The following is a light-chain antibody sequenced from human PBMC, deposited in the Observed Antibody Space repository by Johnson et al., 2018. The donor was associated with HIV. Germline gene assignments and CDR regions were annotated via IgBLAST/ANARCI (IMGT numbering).Light chain of an antibody. J-gene: IGLJ1*01. CDR1: SSNIDNDY. CDR3: GTWDSSLSEGV. V-gene: IGLV1-51*01. Sequence: QSVLTQPPSVSAAPGQKVTISCSGASSNIDNDYVSWYQQIPGTAPKLLIYDNNKRPSGIPDRFSGSKSGTSATLGITGLQTGDEAVYYCGTWDSSLSEGVFGTGTKVTVL. CDR2: DNN.